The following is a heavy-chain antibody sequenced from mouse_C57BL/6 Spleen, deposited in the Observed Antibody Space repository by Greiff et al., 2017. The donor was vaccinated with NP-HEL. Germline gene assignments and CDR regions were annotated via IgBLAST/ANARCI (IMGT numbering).Heavy chain of an antibody. Sequence: EVQVVESGGGLVKPGGSLKLSCAASGFTFSSYAMSWVRQTPEKRLEWVATISDGGSYTYYPDNVKGRFTISRDNAKNHLYLQMSHLKSEDTAMYYCARPYSNYVEAMDYWGKGTSVTVSS. J-gene: IGHJ4*01. CDR1: GFTFSSYA. CDR3: ARPYSNYVEAMDY. CDR2: ISDGGSYT. V-gene: IGHV5-4*01. D-gene: IGHD2-5*01.